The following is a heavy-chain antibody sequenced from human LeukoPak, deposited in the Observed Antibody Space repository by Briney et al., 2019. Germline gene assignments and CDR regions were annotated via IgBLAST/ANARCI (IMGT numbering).Heavy chain of an antibody. D-gene: IGHD3-16*01. CDR1: GGSISSYY. V-gene: IGHV4-4*07. Sequence: PSETLSLTCTVSGGSISSYYWSWIRQPAGKGLEWIGRIYTSGSTNYNPSLKSRVTMSVDTSKNQFSLKLSSVTAADTAVYYCAGVPGEGGGVNYNRYNWFDPWGQGTLVTVSS. CDR3: AGVPGEGGGVNYNRYNWFDP. J-gene: IGHJ5*02. CDR2: IYTSGST.